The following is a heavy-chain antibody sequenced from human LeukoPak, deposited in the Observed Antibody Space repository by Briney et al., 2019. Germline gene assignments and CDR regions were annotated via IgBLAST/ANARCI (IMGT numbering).Heavy chain of an antibody. CDR1: GFTFSSHA. CDR3: ARVYCGRTTCDPWLDP. V-gene: IGHV3-30-3*01. CDR2: ISYDGSDK. Sequence: GGSLRLSCAASGFTFSSHALHWVRQAPGKGLEWVAVISYDGSDKYYADSVKGRFTISRDNSKSMLYLQMNSLRAEGTAVYYCARVYCGRTTCDPWLDPWGQGTLVTVSS. D-gene: IGHD2-21*01. J-gene: IGHJ5*02.